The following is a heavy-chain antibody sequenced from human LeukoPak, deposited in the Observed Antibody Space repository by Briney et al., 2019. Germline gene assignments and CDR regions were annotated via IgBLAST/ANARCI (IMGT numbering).Heavy chain of an antibody. Sequence: PGGSLRLSCVVSDTTFSGSWMHWVRQAPGKGLEWVSVMYDRGDTYYADSVKGRFTVSRDTSKNTLFLQLNNVGAEDTAVYYCAGRRADTCNFCFVYWGQGTLVTVSS. CDR3: AGRRADTCNFCFVY. J-gene: IGHJ4*02. CDR2: MYDRGDT. V-gene: IGHV3-66*02. D-gene: IGHD1-1*01. CDR1: DTTFSGSW.